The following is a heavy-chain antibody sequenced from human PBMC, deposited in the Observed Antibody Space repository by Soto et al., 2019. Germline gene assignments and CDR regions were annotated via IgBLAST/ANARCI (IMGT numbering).Heavy chain of an antibody. Sequence: SVKVSCKASGGTFSSYAISWVRQAPGQGLEWMGGIIPIFGTANYAQKFQGRVTITADKSTSTAYMELSSLRSEDTAVYYCASALGAQLTANPDSYYYGMDVWGQGTTVTVSS. V-gene: IGHV1-69*06. J-gene: IGHJ6*02. CDR1: GGTFSSYA. D-gene: IGHD3-9*01. CDR3: ASALGAQLTANPDSYYYGMDV. CDR2: IIPIFGTA.